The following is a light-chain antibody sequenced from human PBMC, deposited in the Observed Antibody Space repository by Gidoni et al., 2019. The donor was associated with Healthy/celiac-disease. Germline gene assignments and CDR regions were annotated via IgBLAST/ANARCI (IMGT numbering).Light chain of an antibody. V-gene: IGKV4-1*01. CDR3: QKYYSTPT. J-gene: IGKJ5*01. CDR1: QSVLYSSNNKYD. Sequence: DIVMTQSPHSLAVSLGERATINCNTSQSVLYSSNNKYDLAWYKHTPGQTPKLLIYWASTRESGVTDRFSGSGSGTDFTLTISSLQAEDVAVYYCQKYYSTPTFGQGTRLEIK. CDR2: WAS.